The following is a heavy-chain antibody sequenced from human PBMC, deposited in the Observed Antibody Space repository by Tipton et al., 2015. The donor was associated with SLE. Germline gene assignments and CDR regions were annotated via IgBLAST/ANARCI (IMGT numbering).Heavy chain of an antibody. CDR2: ISAYNGNT. CDR1: GYTFTSYG. J-gene: IGHJ4*02. V-gene: IGHV1-18*01. Sequence: QVQLVQSGAEVKKPGASVKVSCKASGYTFTSYGISRVRQAPGQGLEWMGWISAYNGNTNYAQKLQGRVTMTTDTSTSTAYMELRSLRSDDTAVYYCARDGDYLGYCSSTSCPGYYFDYWGQGTLVTVSS. CDR3: ARDGDYLGYCSSTSCPGYYFDY. D-gene: IGHD2-2*01.